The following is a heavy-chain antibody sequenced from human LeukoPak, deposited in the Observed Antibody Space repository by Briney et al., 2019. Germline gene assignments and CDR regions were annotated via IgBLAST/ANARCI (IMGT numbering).Heavy chain of an antibody. CDR1: GGSISSSSYC. J-gene: IGHJ4*02. Sequence: SETLSLTCTVSGGSISSSSYCWGWIRQPPGQGLEWIGEISLTGRTNYNPSLNSRVTMSIDESRNQLSLNLTSVTAADTAIYYCSRESGAFCPFGHWGQGTLVIVPS. V-gene: IGHV4-61*05. CDR2: ISLTGRT. CDR3: SRESGAFCPFGH. D-gene: IGHD1-26*01.